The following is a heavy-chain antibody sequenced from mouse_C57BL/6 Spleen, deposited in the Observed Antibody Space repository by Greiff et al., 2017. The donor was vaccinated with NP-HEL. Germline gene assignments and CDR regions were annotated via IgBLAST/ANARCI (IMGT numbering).Heavy chain of an antibody. Sequence: VQLQQSGAELARPGASVKLSCKASGYTFTSYGISWVKQRTGQGLEWIGEIYPRSGNTYYNEKFKGKATLTADKSSSTAYMELRSLTSEDSAVYFCVDAGTTGDYYAMDYWGQGTSVTVSS. CDR1: GYTFTSYG. D-gene: IGHD2-12*01. CDR3: VDAGTTGDYYAMDY. V-gene: IGHV1-81*01. CDR2: IYPRSGNT. J-gene: IGHJ4*01.